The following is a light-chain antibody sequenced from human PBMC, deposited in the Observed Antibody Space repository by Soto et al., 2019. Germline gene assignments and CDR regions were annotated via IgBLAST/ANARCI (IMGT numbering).Light chain of an antibody. CDR2: SAS. CDR3: QQYYSFPFT. CDR1: QDIKNY. V-gene: IGKV1D-8*01. J-gene: IGKJ3*01. Sequence: VISMTQSPSLLSASTGDRVTISCRMSQDIKNYLAWYQQRPGKAPARLIYSASTLQNGVPSRFSGSWSGTDFTLTISRLQSEDFATYYCQQYYSFPFTFGPGTKVDV.